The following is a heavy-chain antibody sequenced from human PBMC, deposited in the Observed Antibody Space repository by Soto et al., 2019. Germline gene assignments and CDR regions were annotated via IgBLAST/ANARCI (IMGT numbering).Heavy chain of an antibody. V-gene: IGHV4-31*03. D-gene: IGHD6-6*01. CDR3: ARGSSIAGLYYGMDV. J-gene: IGHJ6*02. CDR2: NYYSGIT. Sequence: QVQLQESGPGRLKPSQTLSLTCTVSGGSISSGGYYWTWIRQHPGKGLEWIGYNYYSGITYYNPSLKSRVTISLDTSKNQFSLKLSSVTAADTAVYYCARGSSIAGLYYGMDVWGQGTTVTVSS. CDR1: GGSISSGGYY.